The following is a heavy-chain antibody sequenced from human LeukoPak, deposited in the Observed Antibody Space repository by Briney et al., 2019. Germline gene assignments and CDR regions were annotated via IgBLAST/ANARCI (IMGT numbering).Heavy chain of an antibody. CDR1: GGTFSRHT. J-gene: IGHJ5*02. D-gene: IGHD5-24*01. CDR3: ARDRDGYNSGWFDP. Sequence: GASVKVSCKASGGTFSRHTISWVRQSPGQGLEWMGGITPMFGTSNYAQKFRGRVTITADESTSTAYMELSSLRSEDTAVYYCARDRDGYNSGWFDPWGQGTLVTVSS. CDR2: ITPMFGTS. V-gene: IGHV1-69*13.